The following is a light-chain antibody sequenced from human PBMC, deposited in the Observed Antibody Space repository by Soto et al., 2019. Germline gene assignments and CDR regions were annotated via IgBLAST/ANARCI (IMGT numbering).Light chain of an antibody. CDR2: GAS. CDR3: QQYNNWPPWT. Sequence: EIVMTQSPATLSVSPGERAIFSCRASQSVSSNSAWYQQKPGQAPRLLIYGASTRATGIPARFSGSGSGTEFTLTISSLQSEDFAIYYCQQYNNWPPWTFGQGTKVDIK. V-gene: IGKV3-15*01. J-gene: IGKJ1*01. CDR1: QSVSSN.